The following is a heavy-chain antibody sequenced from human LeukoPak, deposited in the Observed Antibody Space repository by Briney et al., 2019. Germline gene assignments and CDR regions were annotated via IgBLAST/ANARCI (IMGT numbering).Heavy chain of an antibody. D-gene: IGHD6-19*01. Sequence: TSETLSLTCTVSGGSISSYYWSWIRQPPGKGLEWIGYIYYSGSTNYNPSLKSRVTISVDTSKNQFSLKLSSVTAADTAVYYCARHSSGWTVDYWGQGTLVTVSS. CDR3: ARHSSGWTVDY. J-gene: IGHJ4*02. CDR1: GGSISSYY. V-gene: IGHV4-59*08. CDR2: IYYSGST.